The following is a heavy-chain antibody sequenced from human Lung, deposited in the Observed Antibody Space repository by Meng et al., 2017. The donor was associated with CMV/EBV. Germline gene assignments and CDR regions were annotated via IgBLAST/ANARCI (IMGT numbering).Heavy chain of an antibody. J-gene: IGHJ6*02. CDR1: GYTYINYD. D-gene: IGHD6-19*01. CDR3: ARDWVLVTPVGGDPGVAVVVDHFGMDV. CDR2: VNPNSGNT. V-gene: IGHV1-8*01. Sequence: ASXXVSXKASGYTYINYDINWXRQATGHGPEWMGWVNPNSGNTGYAQRFQGRVTMTRDHSTRTDYMELNSLRSDDRAVDYCARDWVLVTPVGGDPGVAVVVDHFGMDVWXQGNXVTVSS.